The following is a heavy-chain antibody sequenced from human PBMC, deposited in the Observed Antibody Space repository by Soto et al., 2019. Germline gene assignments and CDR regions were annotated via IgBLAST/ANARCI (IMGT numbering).Heavy chain of an antibody. CDR3: TTSNLGVDF. Sequence: LRLSCAASGLIFSDVWMTWVRQAPGKGLEWVGRIKTKPDDGTIDYAAPVRGRFTISRDDSKNTLYLQMTSLTPDDTGVYYCTTSNLGVDFWGPGTLVTVYS. J-gene: IGHJ4*02. CDR1: GLIFSDVW. CDR2: IKTKPDDGTI. V-gene: IGHV3-15*01. D-gene: IGHD1-1*01.